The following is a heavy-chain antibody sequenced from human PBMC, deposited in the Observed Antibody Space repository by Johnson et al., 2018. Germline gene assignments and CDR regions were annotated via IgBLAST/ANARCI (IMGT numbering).Heavy chain of an antibody. CDR2: ISWNSGSI. V-gene: IGHV3-9*01. D-gene: IGHD3-10*01. CDR1: GFTFDDYA. CDR3: AKEGWFGGNYYYYYMDV. Sequence: VQLVQSGGGLVQPGRSLRLSCAASGFTFDDYAMHWVRQAPGKGLEWVSGISWNSGSIGYADYVQGRLTISSDTEKNSLYLQMNSLRAEDTALYYCAKEGWFGGNYYYYYMDVWGKGTTVTVSS. J-gene: IGHJ6*03.